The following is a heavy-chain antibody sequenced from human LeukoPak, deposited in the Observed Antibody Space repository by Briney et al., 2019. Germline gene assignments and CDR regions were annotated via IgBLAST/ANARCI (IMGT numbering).Heavy chain of an antibody. D-gene: IGHD6-19*01. V-gene: IGHV3-21*01. CDR1: GFTFSSYS. Sequence: PGGSLRLSCAASGFTFSSYSMNWVRQAPGKGLEWVSSISSSSSYIYYADSVKGRFTISRDNAKSSLYLQMNSLRAEDTAVYYCARVLAVAGGYWGQGTLVTVSS. J-gene: IGHJ4*02. CDR3: ARVLAVAGGY. CDR2: ISSSSSYI.